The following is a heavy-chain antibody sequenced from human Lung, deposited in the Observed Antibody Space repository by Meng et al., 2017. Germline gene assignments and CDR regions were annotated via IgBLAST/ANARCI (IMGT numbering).Heavy chain of an antibody. CDR1: GFTFDDYG. J-gene: IGHJ3*02. CDR3: ATFPRVFDI. V-gene: IGHV3-20*04. CDR2: INWNGGST. Sequence: ETLSLTCAASGFTFDDYGMSWVRQAPGKGLEWVSGINWNGGSTGYADSVKGRFTISRDNAKNSLYLQMNSLRAEDTALYYCATFPRVFDIWGQGTMVTVSS.